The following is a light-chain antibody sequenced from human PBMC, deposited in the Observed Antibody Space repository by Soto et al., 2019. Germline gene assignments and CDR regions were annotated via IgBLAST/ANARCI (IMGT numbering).Light chain of an antibody. J-gene: IGKJ1*01. CDR1: RDVGSD. CDR2: AAS. V-gene: IGKV1-6*01. Sequence: QMTQSPSSLSASVGENIIITCRASRDVGSDVSWYQQKPGQAPKLLIYAASNLYTGVPSRFSGSRSGTEFTLTISSLQPEDFASYYCLQDYVDSWTYGQGTKVDIK. CDR3: LQDYVDSWT.